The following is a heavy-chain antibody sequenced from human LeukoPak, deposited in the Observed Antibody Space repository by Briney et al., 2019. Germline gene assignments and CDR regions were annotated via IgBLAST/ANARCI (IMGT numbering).Heavy chain of an antibody. CDR1: GGSISSYY. Sequence: SETLSLTCTVSGGSISSYYWSWIRQPPGKGLEWIGYIYYSGSTNYNPSLKSRVTISVDTSKNQFSLKLSSVTAADTAVYYCARGMTKSNAFEIWGQGTMVTVSS. D-gene: IGHD4-11*01. CDR3: ARGMTKSNAFEI. V-gene: IGHV4-59*01. J-gene: IGHJ3*02. CDR2: IYYSGST.